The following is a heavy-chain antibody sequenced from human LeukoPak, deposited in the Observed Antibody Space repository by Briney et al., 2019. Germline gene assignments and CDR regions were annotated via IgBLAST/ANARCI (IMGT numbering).Heavy chain of an antibody. V-gene: IGHV4-61*02. J-gene: IGHJ4*02. Sequence: SETLSLTCTVSGGSISSGSYYWSWIRQPAGKGLEWIGRIYTSGSTNYNPSPKSRVTISVDTSKNQFSLKLSSVTAADTAVYYCARVTTGGYYNCWGQGTLVTVSS. D-gene: IGHD3-22*01. CDR3: ARVTTGGYYNC. CDR1: GGSISSGSYY. CDR2: IYTSGST.